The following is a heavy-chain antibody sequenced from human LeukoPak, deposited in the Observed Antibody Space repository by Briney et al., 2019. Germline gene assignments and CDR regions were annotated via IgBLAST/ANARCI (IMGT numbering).Heavy chain of an antibody. CDR1: VYTFAGYD. J-gene: IGHJ4*02. Sequence: ASVKVSCTASVYTFAGYDMHWGRQAPGQGLEWRGGINPNSGGTNYAQKFQGRVTMTRDTSISTAYMELSRLRSDDTAVYYCARDLGSTTGTTNYWGQGTLVTVSS. V-gene: IGHV1-2*02. CDR2: INPNSGGT. CDR3: ARDLGSTTGTTNY. D-gene: IGHD1-1*01.